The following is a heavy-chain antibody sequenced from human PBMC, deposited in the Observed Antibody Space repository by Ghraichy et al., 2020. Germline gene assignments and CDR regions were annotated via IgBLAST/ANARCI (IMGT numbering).Heavy chain of an antibody. J-gene: IGHJ6*02. Sequence: SETLSLTCTVSGGSVSSGSYYWSWIRQPPGKGLEWIGYIYYSGSTNYNPSLKSRVTISVDTSKNQFSLKLSSVTAADTAVYYCASSFIVATTRKKNLGNMDVWGQGTTVTVSS. CDR1: GGSVSSGSYY. CDR3: ASSFIVATTRKKNLGNMDV. V-gene: IGHV4-61*01. CDR2: IYYSGST. D-gene: IGHD5-12*01.